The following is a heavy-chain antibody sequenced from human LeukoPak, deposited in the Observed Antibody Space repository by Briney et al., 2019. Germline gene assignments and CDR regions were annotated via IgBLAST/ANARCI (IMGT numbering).Heavy chain of an antibody. Sequence: GGSLRLSCAASGFTFSSYAMSWVRQAPGKGLEWVSAISGSCGSTYYADSVKGRFTISRDNSKNTLYLLMNSLRAEDTAVYYCAREGVVVAATGAFDPWGQGTLVTVSS. J-gene: IGHJ5*02. CDR1: GFTFSSYA. CDR3: AREGVVVAATGAFDP. V-gene: IGHV3-23*01. CDR2: ISGSCGST. D-gene: IGHD2-15*01.